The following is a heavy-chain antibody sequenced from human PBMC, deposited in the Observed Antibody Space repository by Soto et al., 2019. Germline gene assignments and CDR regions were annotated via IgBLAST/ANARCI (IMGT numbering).Heavy chain of an antibody. V-gene: IGHV3-30-3*01. J-gene: IGHJ4*02. CDR1: GFTFSSYA. CDR3: ARDPLSSGYYFDY. CDR2: ISYDGSNK. D-gene: IGHD3-22*01. Sequence: SLRLSCAASGFTFSSYAMHWVRQAPGKGLEWVAVISYDGSNKYYADSVKGRFTISRDNSKNTLYLQMNSLRAEDTAVYYCARDPLSSGYYFDYWGQGTLVTVSS.